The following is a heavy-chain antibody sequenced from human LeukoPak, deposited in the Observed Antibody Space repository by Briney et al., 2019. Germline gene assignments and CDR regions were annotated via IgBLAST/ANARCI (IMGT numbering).Heavy chain of an antibody. CDR3: ARQLRYLDWLLSRPQHYYMDV. Sequence: GGSLRLSCAASGFTFSSYELNWVRQAPGKGLEWVSYISSSGSTTYYADSVKGRFTISRDNSKNTLYLQMNSLRAEDTAVYYCARQLRYLDWLLSRPQHYYMDVWGKGTTVTISS. CDR2: ISSSGSTT. D-gene: IGHD3-9*01. J-gene: IGHJ6*03. CDR1: GFTFSSYE. V-gene: IGHV3-48*03.